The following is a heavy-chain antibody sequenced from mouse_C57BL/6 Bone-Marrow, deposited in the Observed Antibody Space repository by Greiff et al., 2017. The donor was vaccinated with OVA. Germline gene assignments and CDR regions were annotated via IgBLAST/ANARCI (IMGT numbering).Heavy chain of an antibody. J-gene: IGHJ2*01. Sequence: VHVKQSGPELVKPGASVKISCKASGYSFTGYYMNWVKQSPEKSLEWIGEINPSTGGTTYNQKFKAKATLTVDKSSSTAYMQLKSLTSEDSAVYYCARWGSDYWGQGTTLTVSS. CDR1: GYSFTGYY. CDR3: ARWGSDY. V-gene: IGHV1-42*01. CDR2: INPSTGGT.